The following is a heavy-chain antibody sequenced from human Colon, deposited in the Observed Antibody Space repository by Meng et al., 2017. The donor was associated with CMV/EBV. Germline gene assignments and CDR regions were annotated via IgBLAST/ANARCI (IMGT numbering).Heavy chain of an antibody. CDR3: ARPSDNGWYYFDS. J-gene: IGHJ4*02. CDR1: GGSISSSNLY. Sequence: SETLSLTCTVSGGSISSSNLYWAWIRQPPGGGLEWIGSIQSSGNTYRNPSLWGRVTMSVDTSKNQFSLSLSSMTAADTSIYYCARPSDNGWYYFDSWGQGTLVTVSS. D-gene: IGHD6-19*01. V-gene: IGHV4-39*01. CDR2: IQSSGNT.